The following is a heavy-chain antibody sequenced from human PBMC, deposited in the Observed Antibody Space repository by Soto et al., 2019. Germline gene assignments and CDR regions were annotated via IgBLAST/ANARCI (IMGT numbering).Heavy chain of an antibody. CDR3: ARDRGCSGGSCYSKGMDV. CDR1: GFTFSSYS. V-gene: IGHV3-21*02. J-gene: IGHJ6*02. Sequence: EVQLVESGGGLVKPGGSLRLSCAASGFTFSSYSMNWVRQAPGKGLEWVSYISSSTGYTYYADSVKGRFTISRDNAKNSLCLQMNSLRAEDTAVYYCARDRGCSGGSCYSKGMDVWGQGTTVTVSS. CDR2: ISSSTGYT. D-gene: IGHD2-15*01.